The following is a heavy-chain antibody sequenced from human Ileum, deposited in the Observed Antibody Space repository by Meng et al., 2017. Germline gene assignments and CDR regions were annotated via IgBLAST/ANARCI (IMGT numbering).Heavy chain of an antibody. CDR3: ARGSYASGWGY. V-gene: IGHV6-1*01. J-gene: IGHJ4*02. CDR2: TYYRSKWYN. Sequence: QLRQSGSGLWHPRQTLSLTCASSGDRVSSNSAAWNCIRQSPSRGLEWLGRTYYRSKWYNDYAVSVKSRININPDTSKNEFSLHLNYVTPEDTGVYYCARGSYASGWGYWGQGTLVTVSS. CDR1: GDRVSSNSAA. D-gene: IGHD6-19*01.